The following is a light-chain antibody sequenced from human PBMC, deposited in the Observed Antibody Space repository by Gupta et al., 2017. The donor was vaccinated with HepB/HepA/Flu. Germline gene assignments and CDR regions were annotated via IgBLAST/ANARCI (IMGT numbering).Light chain of an antibody. Sequence: QSAPTQPASVPGASGPSLNISCTGTSSDVGGNNYVTWYQQHPGKAPKLMIYNISNRPSGVSNRFSGSKSGNTASLTITGLQAEDEADYYCSAYTSSSTPVVFGGGTKLTVL. CDR2: NIS. CDR1: SSDVGGNNY. J-gene: IGLJ2*01. V-gene: IGLV2-14*01. CDR3: SAYTSSSTPVV.